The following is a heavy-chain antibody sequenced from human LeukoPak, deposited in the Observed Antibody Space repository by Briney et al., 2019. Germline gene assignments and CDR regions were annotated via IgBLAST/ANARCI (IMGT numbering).Heavy chain of an antibody. D-gene: IGHD3-22*01. V-gene: IGHV1-18*01. CDR1: GYTFTSYG. Sequence: GASVKVSCKASGYTFTSYGVSWVRQAPGQGLEWMGWISAYNGNTNYARKFQGRVTMTTDTSTSTAYMELSSLRSEDTAVYYCARNPRGIVEYWGQGTLVTVSS. J-gene: IGHJ4*02. CDR2: ISAYNGNT. CDR3: ARNPRGIVEY.